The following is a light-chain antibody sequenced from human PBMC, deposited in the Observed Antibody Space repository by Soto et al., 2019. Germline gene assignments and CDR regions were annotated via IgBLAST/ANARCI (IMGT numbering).Light chain of an antibody. V-gene: IGKV1-33*01. J-gene: IGKJ2*01. CDR3: QHCVRFPPYS. CDR1: QDIGNY. CDR2: DAS. Sequence: DLQMTQSPSSLSASVGDRINITCQASQDIGNYLNWDQQRPGQAPKLLIYDASYLETGVPSRFSGRRSGTNFSFTISSLQPEDIATYYCQHCVRFPPYSVGQGTRLDLK.